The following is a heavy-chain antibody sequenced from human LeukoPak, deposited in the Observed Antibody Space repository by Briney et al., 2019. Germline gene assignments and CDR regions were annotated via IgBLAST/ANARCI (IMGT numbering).Heavy chain of an antibody. CDR1: GGSISSYY. D-gene: IGHD5-24*01. V-gene: IGHV4-59*08. J-gene: IGHJ4*02. CDR2: IYYSGST. CDR3: ARGEADGYTEHPFDY. Sequence: SETLSLTCTVSGGSISSYYWSWIRQPPGKGLEWIGYIYYSGSTNYNPSLKSRVTISVDTSKNQFSLKLSSVTASDTALYYCARGEADGYTEHPFDYCGQGTLVTVSS.